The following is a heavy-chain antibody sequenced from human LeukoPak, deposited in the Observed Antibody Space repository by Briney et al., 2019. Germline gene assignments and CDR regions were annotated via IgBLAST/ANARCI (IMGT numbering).Heavy chain of an antibody. CDR1: GFTFDDYA. V-gene: IGHV3-7*01. Sequence: PGRSLRLSCTASGFTFDDYAMHWVRQAPGKGLQWVANINEDGSVKHHVESVKGRLTISRDNAKNSVYLQMNSLRAEDTAIYYCATSDDSSGSDWGQGTLVTVSS. J-gene: IGHJ1*01. CDR3: ATSDDSSGSD. CDR2: INEDGSVK. D-gene: IGHD3-22*01.